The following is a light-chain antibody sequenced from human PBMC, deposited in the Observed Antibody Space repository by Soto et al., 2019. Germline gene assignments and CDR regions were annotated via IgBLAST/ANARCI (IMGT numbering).Light chain of an antibody. Sequence: DIQLTQSPSFLSASVGDRVTITCRASQGIYTFLAWYQQKPGKAPKLLIYAASTLQSGVPSRFSGSGSGTEFALTISSLQPEDSATYYCQQLNTYPLTFGGGTKVEIK. CDR1: QGIYTF. J-gene: IGKJ4*01. CDR2: AAS. V-gene: IGKV1-9*01. CDR3: QQLNTYPLT.